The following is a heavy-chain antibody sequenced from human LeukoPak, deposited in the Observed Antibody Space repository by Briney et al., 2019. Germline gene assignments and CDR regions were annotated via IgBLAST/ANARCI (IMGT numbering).Heavy chain of an antibody. V-gene: IGHV4-34*01. J-gene: IGHJ4*02. CDR2: INHSGST. CDR3: ARGPARRDGYNF. D-gene: IGHD5-24*01. CDR1: GGSFSGYY. Sequence: PSETLSLTCAVYGGSFSGYYWSWIRQPPGKGLEWVGEINHSGSTNYNPSLKSRVTISVDTSKNQFSLKLSSVTAADTAVYYCARGPARRDGYNFWGQGTLVTVSS.